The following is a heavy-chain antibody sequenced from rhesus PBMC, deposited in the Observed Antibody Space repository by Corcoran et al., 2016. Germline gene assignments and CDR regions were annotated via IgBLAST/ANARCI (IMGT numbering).Heavy chain of an antibody. V-gene: IGHV4-57*01. CDR1: GGSFSNSNW. J-gene: IGHJ6*01. CDR3: ARDKRYCSGGVCYSGGGLDS. CDR2: ICGSGGST. D-gene: IGHD2-8*01. Sequence: QLQLQESGPELVKPSETLSLTCAVSGGSFSNSNWWTWFRQPPGKGLEWIGRICGSGGSTSYNPSLKSRVTMSTDTSKNQFSLKLSSVTAADTAVDYCARDKRYCSGGVCYSGGGLDSWGQGVVVTVSS.